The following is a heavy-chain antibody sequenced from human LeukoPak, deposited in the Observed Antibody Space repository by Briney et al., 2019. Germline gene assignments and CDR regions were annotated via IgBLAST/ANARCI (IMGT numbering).Heavy chain of an antibody. J-gene: IGHJ6*02. Sequence: GGTLRLSCAASGFTFSSYEMIWVRQAPGKGLEWILKISFSGDTIHSADSVKGQFTTSRDNAKNSLYLQMSSLRAEDTAVYYCARRLSYYGMDVWGQGTTVIVSS. CDR1: GFTFSSYE. V-gene: IGHV3-48*03. D-gene: IGHD3-16*02. CDR2: ISFSGDTI. CDR3: ARRLSYYGMDV.